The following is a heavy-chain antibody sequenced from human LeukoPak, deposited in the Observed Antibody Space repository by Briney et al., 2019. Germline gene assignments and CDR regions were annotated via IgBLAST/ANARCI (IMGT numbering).Heavy chain of an antibody. Sequence: ASVKVSCKASGYTFTGYYMHWVRQAPGQGLEWMGWINPNSGGTNYAQKFQGRVTMTRDTSISTAYMELSRLRSDDTAVYYCATAAYCSSTSCPHLYYYYMDVWGKGTTVTVSS. D-gene: IGHD2-2*01. CDR3: ATAAYCSSTSCPHLYYYYMDV. CDR2: INPNSGGT. J-gene: IGHJ6*03. CDR1: GYTFTGYY. V-gene: IGHV1-2*02.